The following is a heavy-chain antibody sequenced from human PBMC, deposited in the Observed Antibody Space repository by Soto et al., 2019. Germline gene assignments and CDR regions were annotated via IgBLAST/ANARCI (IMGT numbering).Heavy chain of an antibody. CDR3: ARRGFGYDPFDY. CDR2: IIPILGIA. CDR1: GGTFSSYT. D-gene: IGHD5-12*01. Sequence: QVQLVQSGAEVKKPGSSVKVSCKASGGTFSSYTISWVRQAPGQGLEWMGRIIPILGIANYAQKFQGRVTITADKSTSTAYMELSSLRSEDTAVYYCARRGFGYDPFDYWGQGTLVTVSS. J-gene: IGHJ4*02. V-gene: IGHV1-69*02.